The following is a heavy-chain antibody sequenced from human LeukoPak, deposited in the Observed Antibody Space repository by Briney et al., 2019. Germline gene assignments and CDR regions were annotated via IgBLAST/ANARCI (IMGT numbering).Heavy chain of an antibody. CDR1: GGSISSYY. Sequence: SETLSLTCTVSGGSISSYYWSWIRQPPGKGLEWIGYIYYSGSTNYNPSLKSRVTISIDTSKNQFSLKLSPVTAADTAVYYCARQYSSSWYDAFDIWGQGTMVTVSS. CDR2: IYYSGST. D-gene: IGHD6-13*01. V-gene: IGHV4-59*01. CDR3: ARQYSSSWYDAFDI. J-gene: IGHJ3*02.